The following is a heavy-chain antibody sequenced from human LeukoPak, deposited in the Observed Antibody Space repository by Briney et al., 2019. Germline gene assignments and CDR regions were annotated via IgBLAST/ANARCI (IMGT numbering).Heavy chain of an antibody. D-gene: IGHD1-26*01. CDR1: GYTFTSYG. CDR3: ARTPGGGSYFPTFDY. J-gene: IGHJ4*02. CDR2: ISAYNGNT. V-gene: IGHV1-18*01. Sequence: ASVKVSCKASGYTFTSYGISWVRQAPGQGLEWMGWISAYNGNTNYAQKVQGRVTMTTDTSTSTAYMELRSLRSDDTAVYYCARTPGGGSYFPTFDYWGQGTLVTVSS.